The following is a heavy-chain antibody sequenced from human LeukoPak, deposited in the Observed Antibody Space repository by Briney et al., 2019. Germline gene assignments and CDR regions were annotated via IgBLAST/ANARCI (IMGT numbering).Heavy chain of an antibody. CDR3: ARGQYTDGLSY. CDR1: GFTVSLYY. V-gene: IGHV3-7*03. CDR2: IKPDGSEK. Sequence: GGSLRLSCAASGFTVSLYYMTWVRQAPGKGLEWVAIIKPDGSEKYYVDSVKGRFTISRDNAENSLFLQMNGLRPEDTAVFYCARGQYTDGLSYWGQGTLVTVSS. J-gene: IGHJ4*02. D-gene: IGHD5-24*01.